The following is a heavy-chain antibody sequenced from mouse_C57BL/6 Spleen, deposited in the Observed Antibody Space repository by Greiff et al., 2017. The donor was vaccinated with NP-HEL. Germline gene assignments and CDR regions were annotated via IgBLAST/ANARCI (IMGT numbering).Heavy chain of an antibody. D-gene: IGHD1-1*01. V-gene: IGHV1-42*01. CDR1: GYSFTGYY. J-gene: IGHJ1*03. CDR3: AISYYYGSSQSWYFDV. Sequence: VQLQQSGPELVKPGASVKLSCKASGYSFTGYYMNWVKQSPEKSLEWIGEINPSTGGTTYNQKFKAKATLTVDKSSSTAYMQLKSLTSEDSAVYYCAISYYYGSSQSWYFDVWGTGTTVTVSS. CDR2: INPSTGGT.